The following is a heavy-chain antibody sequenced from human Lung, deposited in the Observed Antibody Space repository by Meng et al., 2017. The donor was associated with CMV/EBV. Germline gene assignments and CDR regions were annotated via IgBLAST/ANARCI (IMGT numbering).Heavy chain of an antibody. D-gene: IGHD3-22*01. CDR2: VSSGGST. Sequence: GCRLIVRSDSVSWARQAAGKGLEWVSLVSSGGSTYYADSVKGRFTISRDNSKNTLYLQMNSLRAEDTAVYYCVREGYESSGHHPGYWGQGTLVTVSS. V-gene: IGHV3-53*01. CDR1: RLIVRSDS. CDR3: VREGYESSGHHPGY. J-gene: IGHJ4*02.